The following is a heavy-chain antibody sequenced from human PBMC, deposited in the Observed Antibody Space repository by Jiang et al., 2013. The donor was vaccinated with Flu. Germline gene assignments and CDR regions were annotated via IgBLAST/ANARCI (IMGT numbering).Heavy chain of an antibody. J-gene: IGHJ4*02. CDR1: GFTFDTYS. Sequence: VQLLESGGGLVKPGGSLRLSCAASGFTFDTYSMNWVRQAPGRGLEWISAIRSNTNYIYYADSVKGRFTISRDNAKNSMYLQMNSLRAEDTAVYYCARGYADFYDFWGQGTLVTVSS. CDR3: ARGYADFYDF. D-gene: IGHD3-16*01. V-gene: IGHV3-21*06. CDR2: IRSNTNYI.